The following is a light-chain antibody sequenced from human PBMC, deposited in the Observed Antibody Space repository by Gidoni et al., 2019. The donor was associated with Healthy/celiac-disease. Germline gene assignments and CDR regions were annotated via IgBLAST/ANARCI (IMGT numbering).Light chain of an antibody. CDR3: QAWDSSTVV. CDR1: NLGEKY. V-gene: IGLV3-1*01. Sequence: SYERTQPPSVSVPPGQTASITCSGDNLGEKYACWYQQKPGQSPVLVIYQDSKRPSGLPERFSGANSGKPAPLTISGTHAMDEADYYCQAWDSSTVVFGGGTKLTVL. J-gene: IGLJ2*01. CDR2: QDS.